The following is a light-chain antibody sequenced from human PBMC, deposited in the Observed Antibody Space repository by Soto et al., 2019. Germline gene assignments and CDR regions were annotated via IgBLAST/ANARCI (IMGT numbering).Light chain of an antibody. CDR1: QSVGSW. J-gene: IGKJ1*01. Sequence: QMTQSPSTLSASVGDRVTISCRASQSVGSWLAWYQQKPGKAPNLLIYKASNLQSGVPLSFTGSGSGTEFILTISSLQPDDSGTYYCQQYNSYWTFGQGTKGEI. CDR2: KAS. CDR3: QQYNSYWT. V-gene: IGKV1-5*03.